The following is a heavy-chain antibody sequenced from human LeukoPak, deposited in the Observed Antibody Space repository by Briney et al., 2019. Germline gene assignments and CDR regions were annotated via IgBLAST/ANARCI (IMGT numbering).Heavy chain of an antibody. CDR1: GFSLSVYG. Sequence: PGGSLRLSCAASGFSLSVYGMTWVRQAPGKGLEWVSVFSYSGENIHYAESVRGRFTISRDISKNTLFLQMSSLRAEDTAVYYCARLTASHFDYWGPGNLVTVSS. CDR3: ARLTASHFDY. V-gene: IGHV3-23*01. D-gene: IGHD2-2*01. CDR2: FSYSGENI. J-gene: IGHJ4*02.